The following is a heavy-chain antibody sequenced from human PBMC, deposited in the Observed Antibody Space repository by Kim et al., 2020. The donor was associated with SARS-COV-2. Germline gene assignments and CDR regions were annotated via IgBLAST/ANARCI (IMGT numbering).Heavy chain of an antibody. V-gene: IGHV3-48*02. Sequence: GGSLRLSCAASGFTFSSYSMNWVRQAPGKGLEWVSYISSSSSTIYYADSVKGRFTISRDNAKNSLYLQMNSLRDEDTAVYYCARDNDDFWSGYYDGREDYYYYGMDVWGQGTTVTVSS. CDR3: ARDNDDFWSGYYDGREDYYYYGMDV. CDR1: GFTFSSYS. J-gene: IGHJ6*02. D-gene: IGHD3-3*01. CDR2: ISSSSSTI.